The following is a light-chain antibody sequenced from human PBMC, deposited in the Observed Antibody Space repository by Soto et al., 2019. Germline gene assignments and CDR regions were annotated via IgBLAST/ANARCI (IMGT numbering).Light chain of an antibody. CDR1: SGSVSTNYY. CDR2: HTN. J-gene: IGLJ3*02. Sequence: QTVVTQEPSFSVSPGGTVTLTCGLNSGSVSTNYYPAWYQQTPGQAPRALIYHTNTRSSGVPDRFSGSILGNKAALTISGAQADDKSDYYCVLYISGGTWVFGGGTKLTVL. CDR3: VLYISGGTWV. V-gene: IGLV8-61*01.